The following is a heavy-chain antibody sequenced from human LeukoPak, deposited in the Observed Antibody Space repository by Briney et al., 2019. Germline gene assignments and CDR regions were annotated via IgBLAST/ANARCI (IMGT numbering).Heavy chain of an antibody. CDR3: AKAHTSGWYPLDY. V-gene: IGHV3-23*01. CDR2: ISGSGGTT. D-gene: IGHD6-19*01. CDR1: GFTFRNYA. J-gene: IGHJ4*02. Sequence: PGGSLRLSCAASGFTFRNYAMSWVRQAPGKGLEWVSAISGSGGTTYYADSVKGRFTISRDNAKNTLYLQMNSLRAEDTATLYCAKAHTSGWYPLDYWGQGTLVTVSS.